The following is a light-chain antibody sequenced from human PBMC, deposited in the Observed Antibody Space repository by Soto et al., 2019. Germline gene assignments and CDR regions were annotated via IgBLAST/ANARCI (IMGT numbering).Light chain of an antibody. J-gene: IGKJ1*01. CDR3: QQYNNWPPLT. CDR1: QSVSSN. Sequence: VLKQSPGTLSVSAASTATFSCSATQSVSSNYLAWYQQKPVQAPRLLIYGASSRATGIPDRFSGSGSGTEFTLTISSLQSEDFAVYYCQQYNNWPPLTFGQGTKVDIK. V-gene: IGKV3D-15*01. CDR2: GAS.